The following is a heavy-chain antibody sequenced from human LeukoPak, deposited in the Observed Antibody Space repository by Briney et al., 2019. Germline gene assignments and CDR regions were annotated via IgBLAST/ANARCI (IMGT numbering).Heavy chain of an antibody. CDR2: IYHSGST. Sequence: KPGGSLRLSCAASGFTFSSYGMHWVRQPPGKGLEWIGEIYHSGSTNYNPSLKSRVTISVDKSKNQFSLKLSSVTAADTAVYYCASQDSIRYSFGDWGQGTLVTVSS. CDR3: ASQDSIRYSFGD. D-gene: IGHD5-18*01. V-gene: IGHV4-4*02. CDR1: GFTFSSYG. J-gene: IGHJ4*02.